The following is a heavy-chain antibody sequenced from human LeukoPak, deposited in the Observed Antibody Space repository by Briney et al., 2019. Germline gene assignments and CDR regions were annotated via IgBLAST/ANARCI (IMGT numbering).Heavy chain of an antibody. CDR2: IRYDGSNK. J-gene: IGHJ4*02. CDR3: AKDLWGRQLGPKNYFDY. CDR1: GFTFSSYG. D-gene: IGHD3-16*01. Sequence: PGGSLRLSCAASGFTFSSYGMHWVRQAPGKGLEWVAFIRYDGSNKYYADSVKGRFTISRDNSKNTLYLQMNSLRAEDTAVYYCAKDLWGRQLGPKNYFDYWGQGTLVTVSS. V-gene: IGHV3-30*02.